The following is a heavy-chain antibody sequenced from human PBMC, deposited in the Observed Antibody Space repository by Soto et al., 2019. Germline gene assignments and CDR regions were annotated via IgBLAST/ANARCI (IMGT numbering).Heavy chain of an antibody. Sequence: GASVKVSCKASGYTFTSYDINWVRQATGQGLGWMGWMNPNSGNTGYAQKFQGRVTMTRNTSISTAYMELSSLRSEDTAVYYCANAPLRYFDWLGIAPRERFDYWGQGTLVTVSS. V-gene: IGHV1-8*01. D-gene: IGHD3-9*01. CDR1: GYTFTSYD. CDR3: ANAPLRYFDWLGIAPRERFDY. J-gene: IGHJ4*02. CDR2: MNPNSGNT.